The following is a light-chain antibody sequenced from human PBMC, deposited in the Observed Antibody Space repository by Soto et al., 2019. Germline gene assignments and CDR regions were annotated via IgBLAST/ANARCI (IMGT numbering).Light chain of an antibody. CDR1: QSVTSIS. CDR3: QQRSNWPRT. Sequence: EIVLTQSPGTLSLSPGESATLSCRASQSVTSISLAWYQQKPGQAPRLLIYDVSNRATDIPARFSGSGSGKDFTLTISRLEPEELAVYYGQQRSNWPRTFGRGTKVDI. CDR2: DVS. V-gene: IGKV3D-20*02. J-gene: IGKJ1*01.